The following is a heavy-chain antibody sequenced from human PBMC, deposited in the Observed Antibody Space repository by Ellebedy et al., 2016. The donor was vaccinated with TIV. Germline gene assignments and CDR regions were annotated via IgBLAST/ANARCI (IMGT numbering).Heavy chain of an antibody. Sequence: MPSETLSLTCTVSGGSISGDSWTWIRQPPGKGLEWIGYTSYSGSTTYNPSLKSRVTISVGTSKYQFSLKLNSVTAADTAVYYCARAVDVYSSLSDWGQGTLVAVSS. CDR3: ARAVDVYSSLSD. J-gene: IGHJ4*02. CDR2: TSYSGST. CDR1: GGSISGDS. D-gene: IGHD6-19*01. V-gene: IGHV4-59*01.